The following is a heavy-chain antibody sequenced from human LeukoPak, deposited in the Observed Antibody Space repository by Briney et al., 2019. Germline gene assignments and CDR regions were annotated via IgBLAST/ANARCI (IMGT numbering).Heavy chain of an antibody. V-gene: IGHV1-2*06. J-gene: IGHJ4*02. CDR2: IDVNSGDT. CDR1: GHTLTELS. D-gene: IGHD3-16*01. CDR3: ARYIGGSGWC. Sequence: ASVKVPCKVSGHTLTELSMHWVRQAPGKGLEWMGRIDVNSGDTYLAQKFQGRVTLTRDTSISTDYLELSSLNSDDSAVYYCARYIGGSGWCWGQGALVTVSS.